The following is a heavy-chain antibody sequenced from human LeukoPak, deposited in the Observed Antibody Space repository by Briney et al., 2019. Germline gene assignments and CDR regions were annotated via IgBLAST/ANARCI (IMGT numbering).Heavy chain of an antibody. CDR2: IYYSGST. CDR3: ALSVDSSGYFPFDY. Sequence: PSETLSLTCTVSGGSISSYYWSWIRQPPGKGLEWIGYIYYSGSTNYNPSLKSRVTISVDTSKNQFSLKLSSVTAADTAVYYCALSVDSSGYFPFDYWGQGTLVTVSS. D-gene: IGHD3-22*01. CDR1: GGSISSYY. V-gene: IGHV4-59*01. J-gene: IGHJ4*02.